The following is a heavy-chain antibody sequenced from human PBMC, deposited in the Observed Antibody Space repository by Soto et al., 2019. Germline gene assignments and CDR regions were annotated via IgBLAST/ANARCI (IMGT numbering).Heavy chain of an antibody. D-gene: IGHD1-1*01. CDR2: IYATGTT. Sequence: QVQLQESGPGLVKPSETLSLTCTVSGASISGYYWSWIRKSAGKGLEWIGRIYATGTTDYNPSLKSRVMMSVATSKKEFSRKLRSVTAADTAVYYCVRDGTKTLRDWFDPWGQGISVTVSS. CDR3: VRDGTKTLRDWFDP. CDR1: GASISGYY. J-gene: IGHJ5*02. V-gene: IGHV4-4*07.